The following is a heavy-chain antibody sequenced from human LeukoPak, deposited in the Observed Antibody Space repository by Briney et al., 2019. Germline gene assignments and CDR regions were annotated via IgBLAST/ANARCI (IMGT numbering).Heavy chain of an antibody. V-gene: IGHV3-30*02. J-gene: IGHJ5*02. CDR3: ARDNSVGDNAWWFDP. D-gene: IGHD1-26*01. CDR1: GFTFSSYG. CDR2: IRYDGNDK. Sequence: QTGGSLRLSCAASGFTFSSYGMHWVRQAPGKGLEWVAFIRYDGNDKYYADSVKGRFTISRDKSKNTLYLQMNSLRSEDTAIYYCARDNSVGDNAWWFDPWGQGTLVTVSS.